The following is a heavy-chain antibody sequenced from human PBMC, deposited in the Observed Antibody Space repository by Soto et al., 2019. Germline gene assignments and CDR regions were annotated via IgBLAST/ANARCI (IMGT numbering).Heavy chain of an antibody. V-gene: IGHV5-51*01. CDR2: IYPGDSDT. CDR1: GYSFTSYW. CDR3: ASSYYDFWSGYYGFDY. Sequence: GESLKISCKGSGYSFTSYWIGWVRQMPGKGLEWMGIIYPGDSDTRYSPSFQGQVTISADKSISTAYLQWSSLRASDTAMYYCASSYYDFWSGYYGFDYRGQGTLVTVSS. D-gene: IGHD3-3*01. J-gene: IGHJ4*02.